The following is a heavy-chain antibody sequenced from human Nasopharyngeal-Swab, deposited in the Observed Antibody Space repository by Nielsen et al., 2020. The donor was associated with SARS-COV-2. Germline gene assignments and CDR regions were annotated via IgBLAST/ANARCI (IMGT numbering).Heavy chain of an antibody. CDR2: IYSGGST. J-gene: IGHJ6*03. D-gene: IGHD4-11*01. V-gene: IGHV3-53*01. CDR1: GFTVSSNY. Sequence: GESLKISCAASGFTVSSNYMSWVRQAPGKGLEWVSVIYSGGSTYYADSVKGRFTISRDNSKNTLYLQMNSLRAEDTAVYYCARRTRYSNYAYYYMDVWGKGTTVTVSS. CDR3: ARRTRYSNYAYYYMDV.